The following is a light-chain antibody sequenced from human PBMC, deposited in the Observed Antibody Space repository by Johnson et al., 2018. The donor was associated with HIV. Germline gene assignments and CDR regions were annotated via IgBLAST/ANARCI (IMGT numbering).Light chain of an antibody. CDR1: SSNIGTNY. CDR3: GTWDSSLSAHYG. CDR2: ENN. V-gene: IGLV1-51*02. J-gene: IGLJ1*01. Sequence: QSVLTQPPSVSAAPGQKVTVSCSGSSSNIGTNYVSWYQHLPGTAPKLLIYENNKRPSGIPDRFSGSKSGTSATLGITGLQTGDEADYYCGTWDSSLSAHYGFGTGTKITVL.